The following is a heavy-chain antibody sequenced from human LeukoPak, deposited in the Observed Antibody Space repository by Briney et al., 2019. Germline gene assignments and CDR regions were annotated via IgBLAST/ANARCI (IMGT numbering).Heavy chain of an antibody. CDR3: ARDGDNWNDLWFDP. CDR2: INPNSGGT. Sequence: ASVKVSCKASGYTFTGYYIHWVRQAPGQGLEWMGWINPNSGGTNYAQKFQGRVTMTRDTSISTAYMELSRLRSDDTAVYYCARDGDNWNDLWFDPWGQGTLVTVSS. V-gene: IGHV1-2*02. D-gene: IGHD1-1*01. CDR1: GYTFTGYY. J-gene: IGHJ5*02.